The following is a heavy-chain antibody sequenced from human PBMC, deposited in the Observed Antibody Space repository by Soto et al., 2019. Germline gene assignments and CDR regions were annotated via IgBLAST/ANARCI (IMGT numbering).Heavy chain of an antibody. CDR1: GGSVNTGDNY. Sequence: QVQLHQSGPGLVKPSQTLSLECTVIGGSVNTGDNYWSWVRQSPGRGLEWIGYIYHTGNTFYNPAVERRVPMSVEASKTWCCPALDSVTAADTAVYFCAREPTDGMDVWGQGTKVTVSS. CDR2: IYHTGNT. V-gene: IGHV4-30-4*01. J-gene: IGHJ6*02. CDR3: AREPTDGMDV.